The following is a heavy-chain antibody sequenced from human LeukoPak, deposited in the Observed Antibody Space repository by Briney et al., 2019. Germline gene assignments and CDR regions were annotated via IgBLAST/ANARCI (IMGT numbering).Heavy chain of an antibody. CDR1: GYSFPNYW. J-gene: IGHJ4*02. CDR3: ARHLVVDTNSPMDY. Sequence: RGESLKISCKGSGYSFPNYWIGWVRQMPGKGLECMWIIYPGDSNTKYSPSFKGQVTISADKSISTAYLQWSSLKASDTAIYYCARHLVVDTNSPMDYWGQGTLVTVSS. CDR2: IYPGDSNT. V-gene: IGHV5-51*01. D-gene: IGHD2-15*01.